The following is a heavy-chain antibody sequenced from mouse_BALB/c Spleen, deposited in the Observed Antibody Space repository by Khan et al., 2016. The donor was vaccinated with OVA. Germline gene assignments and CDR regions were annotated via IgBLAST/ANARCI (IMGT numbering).Heavy chain of an antibody. J-gene: IGHJ4*01. V-gene: IGHV1S41*01. Sequence: DLVKPGASVKLSCKASGYTFTSYWINWIKQRPGQGLEWIGRIAPGSGSSSYKEKFKGKATLTVDKSSSTAYIQLSSLSSEDSADYYCARETYYGSSRDAMDYWGQGTSVTVSS. CDR1: GYTFTSYW. D-gene: IGHD1-1*01. CDR3: ARETYYGSSRDAMDY. CDR2: IAPGSGSS.